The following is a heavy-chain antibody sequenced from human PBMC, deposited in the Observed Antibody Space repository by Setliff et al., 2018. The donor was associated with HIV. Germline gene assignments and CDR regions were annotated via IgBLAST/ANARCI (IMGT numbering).Heavy chain of an antibody. CDR2: MYDSETT. J-gene: IGHJ4*02. V-gene: IGHV4-39*01. D-gene: IGHD3-16*01. CDR1: GDSIRSGDYF. Sequence: PSETLSLTCTVSGDSIRSGDYFWGWIRQPPGKGLQWIGAMYDSETTYYNPSLKSRVTMSVDASRNRFSLKLSSVTAADTAIYYCARHQKVSFMSDHWGQGMLVTVSS. CDR3: ARHQKVSFMSDH.